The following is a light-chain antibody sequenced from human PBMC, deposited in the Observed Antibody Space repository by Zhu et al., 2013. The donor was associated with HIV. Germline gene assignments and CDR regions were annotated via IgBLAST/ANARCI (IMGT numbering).Light chain of an antibody. J-gene: IGKJ4*01. CDR2: ATF. CDR3: QQRTNWPLT. Sequence: ELVLTQSPATLSLSPGEGATLTCRASQSVSDNSLAWYQQKPGQSPRLLIYATFNRATGIPARFSGSGSGTDFTLTISSLEPEDFAVYYCQQRTNWPLTFGGGTKVEIK. V-gene: IGKV3-11*01. CDR1: QSVSDNS.